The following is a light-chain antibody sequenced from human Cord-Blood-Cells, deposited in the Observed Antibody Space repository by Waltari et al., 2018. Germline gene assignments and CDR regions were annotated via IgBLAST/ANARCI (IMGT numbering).Light chain of an antibody. Sequence: QSALTQPASVSVSPGQSITISCTGTSSDVGGYNYVSWYQQHPGKAPKLMIHDVSNRPSGVSNRFSGSKSGNTASLTISGLQAEDEADYYCSSYTSSSTYVFGTGTKVTVL. CDR2: DVS. V-gene: IGLV2-14*01. CDR3: SSYTSSSTYV. CDR1: SSDVGGYNY. J-gene: IGLJ1*01.